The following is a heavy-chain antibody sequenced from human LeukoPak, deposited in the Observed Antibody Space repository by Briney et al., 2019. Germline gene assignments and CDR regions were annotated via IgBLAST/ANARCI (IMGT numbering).Heavy chain of an antibody. J-gene: IGHJ6*02. D-gene: IGHD3-9*01. V-gene: IGHV1-18*01. CDR2: ISAYNGNT. Sequence: GASVKVSCKASGYTFTSYGISWVRQAPGQGLEWMGWISAYNGNTNYAQKLQGRVTMTTDTSTSTAYMELRSLRSDDTAVYYCARDCYSMELRYFDWLLSYYYGMDVWGQGNTVTVSS. CDR1: GYTFTSYG. CDR3: ARDCYSMELRYFDWLLSYYYGMDV.